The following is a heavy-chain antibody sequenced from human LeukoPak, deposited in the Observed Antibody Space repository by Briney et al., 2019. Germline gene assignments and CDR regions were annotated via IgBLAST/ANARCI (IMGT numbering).Heavy chain of an antibody. V-gene: IGHV3-30*19. J-gene: IGHJ4*02. Sequence: GGSLRLSCAASGFTFSRYGMHWVRQAPGKGLEWVAVISYDGSNKYYADSVKGRFTISRDNSKNTLYLQMNSLRAEDTAVYYCASVAYYDFWSGPDYWGQGTLVTVSS. CDR2: ISYDGSNK. CDR3: ASVAYYDFWSGPDY. D-gene: IGHD3-3*01. CDR1: GFTFSRYG.